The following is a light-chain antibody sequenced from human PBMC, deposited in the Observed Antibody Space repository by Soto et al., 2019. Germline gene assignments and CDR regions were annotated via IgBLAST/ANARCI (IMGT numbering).Light chain of an antibody. Sequence: DIQMTQSPSSLSAPVGDRVIITCRASRSIGTNLNWYQQKPGRAPKLLVFAASTLQYGVPSRFSGSGSGTEFTLTISSLQPEDFAIYSCHQSFSVPYTFGQGTRLE. CDR1: RSIGTN. V-gene: IGKV1-39*01. CDR2: AAS. J-gene: IGKJ2*01. CDR3: HQSFSVPYT.